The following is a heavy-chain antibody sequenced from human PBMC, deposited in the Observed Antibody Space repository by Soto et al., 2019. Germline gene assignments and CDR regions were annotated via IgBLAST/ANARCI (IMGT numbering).Heavy chain of an antibody. Sequence: SETLSLTCTVSGGSISSYYWSWIRQPAGKGLEWIGRIYTSGSTNYNPSLKSRVTMSVDTSKNQFSLKLSSVTAADTAMYYCARLVYGGNSPRMDVWGQGTTVTVSS. V-gene: IGHV4-4*07. CDR2: IYTSGST. CDR3: ARLVYGGNSPRMDV. D-gene: IGHD1-7*01. CDR1: GGSISSYY. J-gene: IGHJ6*02.